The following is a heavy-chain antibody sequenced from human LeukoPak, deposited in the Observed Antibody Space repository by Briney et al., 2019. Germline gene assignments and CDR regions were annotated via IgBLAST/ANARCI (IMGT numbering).Heavy chain of an antibody. CDR2: IYYSGST. D-gene: IGHD1-26*01. V-gene: IGHV4-61*08. Sequence: SETLSLTCTVSGGSISSGGYYWSWIRQHPGKGLEWIGYIYYSGSTNYNPSLKSRVTISVDTSKNQFSLKLSSVTAADTAVYYCARLRKWELLTAGEFDYWGQGTLVTVSS. CDR1: GGSISSGGYY. CDR3: ARLRKWELLTAGEFDY. J-gene: IGHJ4*02.